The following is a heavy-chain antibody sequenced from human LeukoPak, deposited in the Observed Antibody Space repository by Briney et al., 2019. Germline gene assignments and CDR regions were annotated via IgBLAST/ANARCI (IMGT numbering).Heavy chain of an antibody. CDR3: ARDRGYSGYAEYYFDY. V-gene: IGHV1-18*01. J-gene: IGHJ4*02. D-gene: IGHD5-12*01. CDR1: GYTFTSYG. CDR2: ISAHNGNT. Sequence: ASVKVSCKASGYTFTSYGISWVRQAPGQGPEWMGWISAHNGNTKNAQKVQGRVTMTTDTSTRTAYMELRSLRSDDTAVYHCARDRGYSGYAEYYFDYWGQGTLVTVSS.